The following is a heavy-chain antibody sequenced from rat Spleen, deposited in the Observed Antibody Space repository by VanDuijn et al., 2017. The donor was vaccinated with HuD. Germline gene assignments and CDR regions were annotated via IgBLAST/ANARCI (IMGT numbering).Heavy chain of an antibody. V-gene: IGHV5-27*01. CDR1: GFTFSNYY. Sequence: EVQLVESGGGLVQPGRSLKLSCAASGFTFSNYYMAWVRQAPTKGLEWVAYISTGGGSTYYRDSVKGRFTISRDNAKSTLYLQMNSLRSEDTATYYCTRDTDYGGYPYVMDAWGQGASVTVSS. CDR3: TRDTDYGGYPYVMDA. CDR2: ISTGGGST. J-gene: IGHJ4*01. D-gene: IGHD1-11*01.